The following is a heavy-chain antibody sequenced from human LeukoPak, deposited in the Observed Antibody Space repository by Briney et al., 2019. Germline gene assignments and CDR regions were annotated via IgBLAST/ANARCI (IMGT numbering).Heavy chain of an antibody. J-gene: IGHJ4*02. CDR1: GYTFTAYY. CDR3: ARSGSPEQWLVNY. Sequence: ASVKVSCKASGYTFTAYYVHWVRQAPGQGLEWMGIINPSGGSTSYAQKFQGRVTMTRDMSTSTVYMELSSLRSEDTAVYYCARSGSPEQWLVNYWGQGTLVTVSS. V-gene: IGHV1-46*01. D-gene: IGHD6-19*01. CDR2: INPSGGST.